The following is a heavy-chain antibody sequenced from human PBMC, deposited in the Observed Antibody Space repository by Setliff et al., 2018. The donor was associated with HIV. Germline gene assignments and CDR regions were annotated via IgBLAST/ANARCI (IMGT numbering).Heavy chain of an antibody. J-gene: IGHJ4*02. D-gene: IGHD3-16*01. V-gene: IGHV4-61*09. CDR1: GGSISSGTYY. Sequence: KTSETLSLTCTVSGGSISSGTYYWSWIRQPAGKGLEWIGHIYTSGSTSGSANYNPSLKSRVTISVDMSKNQFSLKLNSVTAADTAVYHCARLPGAYSSFDYWGQGALVTVSS. CDR3: ARLPGAYSSFDY. CDR2: IYTSGS.